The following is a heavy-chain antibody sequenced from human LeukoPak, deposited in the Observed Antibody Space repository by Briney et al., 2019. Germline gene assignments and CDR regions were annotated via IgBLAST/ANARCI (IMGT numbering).Heavy chain of an antibody. CDR3: ARADCGGDCYSFYYYYMDV. J-gene: IGHJ6*03. CDR2: IYYSGST. CDR1: GGSISSGDYY. Sequence: PSETLSLTCTVSGGSISSGDYYWRWLRQPPGTGLEWIGYIYYSGSTYYNPSLKSRVTISVDTSKNQFSLKLSSVTAADTAVYYCARADCGGDCYSFYYYYMDVWGKGTTVTVSS. V-gene: IGHV4-30-4*08. D-gene: IGHD2-21*01.